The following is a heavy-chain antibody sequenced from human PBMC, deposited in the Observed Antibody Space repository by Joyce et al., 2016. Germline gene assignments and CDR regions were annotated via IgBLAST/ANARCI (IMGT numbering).Heavy chain of an antibody. V-gene: IGHV3-48*01. Sequence: EVQLVESGGGLVQPGGSLRLSCAASGFTFNTYSMNWVRQAPGKGREWVSYISRSSNTIYYVDSVKGRFTISRDNAKNSLYLQMNSLRAEDTAVYFCARATSYYFYYYMDVWGKGTTVTVSS. J-gene: IGHJ6*03. CDR1: GFTFNTYS. CDR3: ARATSYYFYYYMDV. CDR2: ISRSSNTI.